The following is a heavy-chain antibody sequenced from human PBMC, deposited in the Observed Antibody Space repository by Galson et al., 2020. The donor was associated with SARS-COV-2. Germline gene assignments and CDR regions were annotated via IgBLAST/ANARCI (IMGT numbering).Heavy chain of an antibody. D-gene: IGHD6-19*01. V-gene: IGHV5-10-1*01. J-gene: IGHJ4*02. CDR1: GYSFADYW. CDR3: ARSLYSSGWNSFDY. Sequence: VESLKISCRTSGYSFADYWINWVRQMPGKGLEWMGRIDPSNSYTNYSPSFQGHVTISVDKSITTAYLQWSGLKASDTAMYYCARSLYSSGWNSFDYWGQGTLVTVSS. CDR2: IDPSNSYT.